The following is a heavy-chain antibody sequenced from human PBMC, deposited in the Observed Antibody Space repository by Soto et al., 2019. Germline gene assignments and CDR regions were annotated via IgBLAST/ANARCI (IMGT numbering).Heavy chain of an antibody. V-gene: IGHV1-3*01. D-gene: IGHD3-10*01. CDR1: GYTFTSYA. CDR3: ARSGIYGSLDY. J-gene: IGHJ4*02. Sequence: ASVKVSCKASGYTFTSYAMHWVPQAPGQRLEWMGWINAGNGNTKYSQKFQGRVTITRDTSASTAYMELSSLRSEDTAVYYCARSGIYGSLDYWGQGTLVTVSS. CDR2: INAGNGNT.